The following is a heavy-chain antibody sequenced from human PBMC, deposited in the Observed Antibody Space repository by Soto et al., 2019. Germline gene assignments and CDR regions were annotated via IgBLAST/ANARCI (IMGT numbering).Heavy chain of an antibody. Sequence: SVKVSCKASGGTFSSYAISWVRQAPGQGLERMGGIIPIFGTANYAQKFQGRVTITADESTSTAYMELSSLRSEDTVVYYCARDPPHTVAGTGEFDYWGQGTLVTVSS. CDR2: IIPIFGTA. CDR1: GGTFSSYA. D-gene: IGHD6-19*01. J-gene: IGHJ4*02. CDR3: ARDPPHTVAGTGEFDY. V-gene: IGHV1-69*13.